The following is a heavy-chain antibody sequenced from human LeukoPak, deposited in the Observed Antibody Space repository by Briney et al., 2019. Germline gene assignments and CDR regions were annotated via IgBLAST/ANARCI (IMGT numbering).Heavy chain of an antibody. Sequence: ISSSSSTIHYADSVKGRFTISRDNAKNSLYLQMNSLRAEDTAVYYCASGPTANLNYWGQGTLVTVSS. V-gene: IGHV3-48*04. J-gene: IGHJ4*02. CDR2: ISSSSSTI. CDR3: ASGPTANLNY. D-gene: IGHD5-18*01.